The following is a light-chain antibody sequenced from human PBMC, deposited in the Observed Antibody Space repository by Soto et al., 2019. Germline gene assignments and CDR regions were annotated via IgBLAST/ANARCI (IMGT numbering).Light chain of an antibody. CDR3: CSYVGRNTYV. CDR2: DVG. J-gene: IGLJ1*01. V-gene: IGLV2-11*01. CDR1: SSDVGGYNY. Sequence: QSALTQPRSASGSPGQSITISCTGTSSDVGGYNYVSWYQQHPAKAPKLIIFDVGKRPSGVPNRFSGSKSGNTAPLTISGLRAEDEADYYCCSYVGRNTYVFGTGTKLTVL.